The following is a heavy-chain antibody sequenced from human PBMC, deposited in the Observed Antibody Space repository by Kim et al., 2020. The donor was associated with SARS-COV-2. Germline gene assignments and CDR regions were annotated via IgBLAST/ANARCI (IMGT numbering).Heavy chain of an antibody. Sequence: YGDSMKGRFTITRDNSKNMVYLPMNSLRAEDTAVYYCARESGSSVYYFDYWGQGTLVTVSS. J-gene: IGHJ4*02. CDR3: ARESGSSVYYFDY. V-gene: IGHV3-33*01. D-gene: IGHD6-19*01.